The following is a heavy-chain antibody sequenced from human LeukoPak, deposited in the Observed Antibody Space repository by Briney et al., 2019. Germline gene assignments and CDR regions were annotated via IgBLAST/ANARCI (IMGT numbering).Heavy chain of an antibody. CDR3: ARAPRITMVRGVIYWFDP. CDR2: MNPNSGNT. D-gene: IGHD3-10*01. Sequence: ASVKVSCKASGYTFASYDINWVRQATGQGLEWMGWMNPNSGNTGYAQKFQGRVTITRNTSISTAYMELSSLRSEDTAVYYCARAPRITMVRGVIYWFDPWGQGTLVTVSS. J-gene: IGHJ5*02. V-gene: IGHV1-8*03. CDR1: GYTFASYD.